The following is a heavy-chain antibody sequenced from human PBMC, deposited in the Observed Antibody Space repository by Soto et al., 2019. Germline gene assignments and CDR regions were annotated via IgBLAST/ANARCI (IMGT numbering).Heavy chain of an antibody. Sequence: GGSLRLSCAASGFTFSSYWMSWVRQAPGKGLEWVANIKQDGSEKYYVDSVKGRFTISRDNAKNSLYLQMNSLRAEDTAVYYCARERYNWNGGTFDYWGQGTLVTVSS. J-gene: IGHJ4*02. D-gene: IGHD1-1*01. CDR3: ARERYNWNGGTFDY. CDR2: IKQDGSEK. CDR1: GFTFSSYW. V-gene: IGHV3-7*01.